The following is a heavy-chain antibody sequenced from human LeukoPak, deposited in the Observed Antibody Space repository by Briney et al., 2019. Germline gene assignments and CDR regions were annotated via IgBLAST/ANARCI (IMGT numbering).Heavy chain of an antibody. D-gene: IGHD4-17*01. Sequence: SQTLSLTCTVSGGSISSGGYYWSWIRQHPGKGLEWIGYIYYSGSTYYNPSLKSRATISVDTSKNQFSLKLSSVTAADTAVCYCARGRTMTTVTTYFDYWGQETLVTVSS. V-gene: IGHV4-31*03. J-gene: IGHJ4*02. CDR2: IYYSGST. CDR3: ARGRTMTTVTTYFDY. CDR1: GGSISSGGYY.